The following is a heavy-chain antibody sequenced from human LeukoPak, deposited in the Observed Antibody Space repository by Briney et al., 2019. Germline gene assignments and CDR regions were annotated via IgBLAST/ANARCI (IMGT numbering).Heavy chain of an antibody. J-gene: IGHJ6*03. D-gene: IGHD3-3*02. V-gene: IGHV1-58*02. CDR3: ARGRRIRKGNYYYYYYMDV. CDR1: GFTFTSSA. CDR2: IVVGSGNT. Sequence: ASVKVSCKASGFTFTSSAMQWVRQARGQRLEWIGWIVVGSGNTNYAQKFQERVTITRDMSTSTAYMELSSLRSEDTAVYYCARGRRIRKGNYYYYYYMDVWGKGTTVTVSS.